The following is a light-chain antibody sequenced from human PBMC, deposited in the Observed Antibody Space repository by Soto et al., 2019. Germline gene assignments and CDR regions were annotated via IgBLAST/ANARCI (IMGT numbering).Light chain of an antibody. CDR2: GAS. Sequence: EILMTQSPATLSVSPGEGATLSCRVSQSIRSNLAWYQQRPGQAPRLLMYGASTRADGIPARFTGSGSGTEFTLTISSLQSEDFAVYYCQQYHIWPPWTSGQGTKVDIK. CDR3: QQYHIWPPWT. V-gene: IGKV3-15*01. J-gene: IGKJ1*01. CDR1: QSIRSN.